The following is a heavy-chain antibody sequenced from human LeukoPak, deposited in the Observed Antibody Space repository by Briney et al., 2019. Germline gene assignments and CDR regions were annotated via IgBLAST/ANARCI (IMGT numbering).Heavy chain of an antibody. CDR2: IRYDGSNK. D-gene: IGHD3-9*01. Sequence: GGSLRLSCAASGFTFSSYGMHWVRQAPGKGLEWVAFIRYDGSNKYYADSVKGRFTISRDNSKNTLYLQMNSLRAEDTAVYYCARDDDYDILTGYLGYWGQGTLVTVSS. V-gene: IGHV3-30*02. CDR3: ARDDDYDILTGYLGY. J-gene: IGHJ4*02. CDR1: GFTFSSYG.